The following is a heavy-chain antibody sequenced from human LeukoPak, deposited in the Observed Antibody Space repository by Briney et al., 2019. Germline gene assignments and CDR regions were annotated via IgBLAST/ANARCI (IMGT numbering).Heavy chain of an antibody. CDR3: ARGPPYDFWSGYRDFDY. D-gene: IGHD3-3*01. CDR1: GFTFSSYW. V-gene: IGHV3-74*01. J-gene: IGHJ4*02. CDR2: INRDGSST. Sequence: GGSLRLSCAASGFTFSSYWMHWVRQAPGKGLVWVSRINRDGSSTSYADSVKGRFTISRDNAKNTLYLQMNSLRAEDTAVYYCARGPPYDFWSGYRDFDYWGQGTLVTVSS.